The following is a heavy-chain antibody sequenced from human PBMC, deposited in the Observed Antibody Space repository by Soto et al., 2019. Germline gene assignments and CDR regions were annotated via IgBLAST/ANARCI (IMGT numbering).Heavy chain of an antibody. J-gene: IGHJ6*02. CDR2: IIPIFGTT. CDR3: ARAPPYCPGGRCYSGHHYYYYVMDV. Sequence: QVQLVQSGAEVKKPGSSVKVSCKASGGTFSTYSISWVRQAPGQGLEWMGGIIPIFGTTNYAQKLQGRGTLTADESTNTAYLELSSLISEDTAVYYCARAPPYCPGGRCYSGHHYYYYVMDVWGQGTTVTVSS. CDR1: GGTFSTYS. V-gene: IGHV1-69*01. D-gene: IGHD2-15*01.